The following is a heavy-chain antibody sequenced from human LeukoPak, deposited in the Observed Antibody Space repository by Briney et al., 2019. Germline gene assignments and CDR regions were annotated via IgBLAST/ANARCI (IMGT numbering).Heavy chain of an antibody. CDR2: IYYSGST. Sequence: PSETLSLTCTVSGGSISSYYWSRIRQPPGKGLEWIGYIYYSGSTNYNPSLKSRVTISVDTSKNQFSLKLSSVIAADTAVYYCAREAVGFDPWGQGTLVTVSS. CDR3: AREAVGFDP. CDR1: GGSISSYY. V-gene: IGHV4-59*01. J-gene: IGHJ5*02.